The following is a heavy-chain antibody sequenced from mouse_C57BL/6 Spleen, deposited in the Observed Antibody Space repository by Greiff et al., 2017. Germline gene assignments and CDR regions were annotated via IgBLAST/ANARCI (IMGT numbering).Heavy chain of an antibody. CDR1: GFNIKNTY. CDR3: ARTLNYYGSLYYAMDY. V-gene: IGHV14-3*01. D-gene: IGHD1-1*01. Sequence: VQLQQSVAELVRPGASVKLSCTASGFNIKNTYMHWVKQRPEQGLEWIGRIDPANGNTKYAPQFQGKATITADTSSNTAYLQLSSLTSEDTAIYYCARTLNYYGSLYYAMDYWGQGASVTVSS. CDR2: IDPANGNT. J-gene: IGHJ4*01.